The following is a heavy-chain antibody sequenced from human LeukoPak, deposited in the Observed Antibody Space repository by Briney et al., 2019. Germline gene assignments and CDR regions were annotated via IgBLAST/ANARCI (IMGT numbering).Heavy chain of an antibody. CDR3: ARDRRYYYDSSGLNWFDP. CDR1: GYTFTSYD. Sequence: GASVKVSCKASGYTFTSYDIIWVRQATGQPLEWRGWMNPNSVNTGDAQKLQGRVTMTTDTSTSTAYMELRSLRSDDTAVYYCARDRRYYYDSSGLNWFDPWGQGTLVTVSS. J-gene: IGHJ5*02. CDR2: MNPNSVNT. V-gene: IGHV1-8*02. D-gene: IGHD3-22*01.